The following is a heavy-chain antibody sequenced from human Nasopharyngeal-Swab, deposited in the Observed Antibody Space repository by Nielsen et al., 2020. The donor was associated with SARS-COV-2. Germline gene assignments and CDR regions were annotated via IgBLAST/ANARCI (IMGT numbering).Heavy chain of an antibody. V-gene: IGHV1-18*01. CDR2: ISAYNGNT. J-gene: IGHJ4*02. Sequence: WVRQAPGQGLEWMGWISAYNGNTSYAQKLQGRVTMTTDTSTGTAYMELRSLRSDDTAVYYCARAGDRFGELLFFDYWGQGSLVTVSS. D-gene: IGHD3-10*01. CDR3: ARAGDRFGELLFFDY.